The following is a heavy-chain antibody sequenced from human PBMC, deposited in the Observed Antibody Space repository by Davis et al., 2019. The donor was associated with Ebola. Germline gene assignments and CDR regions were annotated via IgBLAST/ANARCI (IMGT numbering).Heavy chain of an antibody. CDR2: IYIGGNT. CDR1: GFTFSSYA. Sequence: PGGSLRLSCAASGFTFSSYAMHWVRQTPGKGLEWVSVIYIGGNTYYADSVKGRFTISRDISKNTVYLQMNSLRAEDTAVYYCARGDYQDSSDYWVDAFDVWGQGTLVTVSS. J-gene: IGHJ3*01. V-gene: IGHV3-53*01. D-gene: IGHD3-22*01. CDR3: ARGDYQDSSDYWVDAFDV.